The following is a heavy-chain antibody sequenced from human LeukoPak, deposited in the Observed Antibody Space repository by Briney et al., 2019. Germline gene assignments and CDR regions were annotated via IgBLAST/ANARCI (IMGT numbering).Heavy chain of an antibody. D-gene: IGHD6-13*01. CDR3: AKDRAKAAAGTYDY. CDR2: ISGSGGST. Sequence: GGSLRLSCAASGFTFSSYAMSWVRQVPGKGLEWVSAISGSGGSTYYADSVKGRFTISRDNSKNTLYLQMNSLRAEDTAVYYCAKDRAKAAAGTYDYWGQGTLVTVSS. V-gene: IGHV3-23*01. CDR1: GFTFSSYA. J-gene: IGHJ4*02.